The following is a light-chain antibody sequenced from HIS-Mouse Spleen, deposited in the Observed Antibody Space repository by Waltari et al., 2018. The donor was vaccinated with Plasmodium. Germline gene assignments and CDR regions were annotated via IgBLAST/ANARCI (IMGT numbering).Light chain of an antibody. CDR1: NLGDKY. CDR2: QDS. Sequence: SYELTQPPSVSVSPGQTAGITCSGDNLGDKYACWYQQKPGQSPVLVIYQDSKRPSGIPERFSGSNSGNTATLTISGVQAEDEADYYCQSADSSGTYVFGTGTKVTVL. V-gene: IGLV3-1*01. J-gene: IGLJ1*01. CDR3: QSADSSGTYV.